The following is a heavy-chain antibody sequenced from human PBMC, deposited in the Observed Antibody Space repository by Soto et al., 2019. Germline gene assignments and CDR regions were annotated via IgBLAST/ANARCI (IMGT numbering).Heavy chain of an antibody. CDR3: ELALPAEGYFAC. J-gene: IGHJ4*01. CDR1: GFSLSTTGVA. V-gene: IGHV2-5*02. D-gene: IGHD1-26*01. Sequence: QITLKESGPTLVKPTQTLTLTCTFSGFSLSTTGVAVGWIRQPPGKALEWLALVYWDHDKRYSPSLKSRHTMHQDTSKAQVAPTSPKMNPVYVATHYCELALPAEGYFACCAHGNPVTVSS. CDR2: VYWDHDK.